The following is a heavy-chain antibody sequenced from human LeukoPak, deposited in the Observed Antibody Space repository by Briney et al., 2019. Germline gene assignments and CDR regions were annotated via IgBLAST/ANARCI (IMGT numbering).Heavy chain of an antibody. CDR1: GFLVSRNH. Sequence: GGSLRLSCAASGFLVSRNHMTWVRQAPGKGLEWVAFIRYDGSNKYYADSVKGRFTISRDNAKNSLYLQMNSLRAEDTAVYYCAKDLSYYDSSGYRYYYYYMDVWGKGTTVTVSS. D-gene: IGHD3-22*01. V-gene: IGHV3-30*02. CDR2: IRYDGSNK. CDR3: AKDLSYYDSSGYRYYYYYMDV. J-gene: IGHJ6*03.